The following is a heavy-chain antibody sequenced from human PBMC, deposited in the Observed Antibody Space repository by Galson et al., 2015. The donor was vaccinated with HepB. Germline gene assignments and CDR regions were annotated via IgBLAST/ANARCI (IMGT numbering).Heavy chain of an antibody. Sequence: SVKVSCKASGGTFSSYAISWVRQAPGQGLEWMGRIIPILGIANYAQKFQGRVTITADKSTSTAYMELSSLRSEDTAVYYCALRERGGAVAGPYYYYMDVWGKGTTVTVSS. V-gene: IGHV1-69*04. D-gene: IGHD6-19*01. CDR1: GGTFSSYA. CDR2: IIPILGIA. CDR3: ALRERGGAVAGPYYYYMDV. J-gene: IGHJ6*03.